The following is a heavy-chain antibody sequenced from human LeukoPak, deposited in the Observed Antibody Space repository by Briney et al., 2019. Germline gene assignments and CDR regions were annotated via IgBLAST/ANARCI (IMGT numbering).Heavy chain of an antibody. CDR1: GGSISSYY. CDR2: IYYSGST. D-gene: IGHD6-13*01. CDR3: ARQQLHYYYYYGMDV. V-gene: IGHV4-59*01. J-gene: IGHJ6*02. Sequence: KPSETLSLTCTVSGGSISSYYWSWIRQPPGKGLEWIGYIYYSGSTNYNPSLKSRVTISVDTSKNQFSLKLSSVTAADTAVYYCARQQLHYYYYYGMDVWDQGTTVTVSS.